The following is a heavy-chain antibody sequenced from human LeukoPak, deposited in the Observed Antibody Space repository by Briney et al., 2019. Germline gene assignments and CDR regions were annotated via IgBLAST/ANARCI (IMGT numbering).Heavy chain of an antibody. Sequence: GGSLRLSCAASGFTFSSYAMNWVRQAPWKGLEWESVLSGSGGTTFYADSVKGRFTISRDNSKNTLYLQMNSLRADDTAVYYCAKAGVTMIRGVPIDYWGQGTLVTVSS. CDR3: AKAGVTMIRGVPIDY. CDR1: GFTFSSYA. D-gene: IGHD3-10*01. CDR2: LSGSGGTT. J-gene: IGHJ4*02. V-gene: IGHV3-23*01.